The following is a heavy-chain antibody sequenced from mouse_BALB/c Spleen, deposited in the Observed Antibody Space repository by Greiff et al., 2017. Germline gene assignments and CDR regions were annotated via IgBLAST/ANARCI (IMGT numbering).Heavy chain of an antibody. Sequence: EVQGVESGGGLVKPGGSLKLSCAASGFTFSSYTMSWVRQTPEKRLEWVATISSGGGNTYYPDSVKGRFTISRDNAKNNLYLQMSSLRSEDTALYYCASIYYDYDWYFDVWGAGTTVTVSS. D-gene: IGHD2-4*01. CDR1: GFTFSSYT. J-gene: IGHJ1*01. CDR3: ASIYYDYDWYFDV. V-gene: IGHV5-9*03. CDR2: ISSGGGNT.